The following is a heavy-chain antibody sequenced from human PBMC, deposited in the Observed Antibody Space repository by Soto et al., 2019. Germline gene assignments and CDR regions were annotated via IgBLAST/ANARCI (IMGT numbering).Heavy chain of an antibody. J-gene: IGHJ5*02. CDR1: GFTFSSYA. V-gene: IGHV3-23*01. CDR3: AKGFGVRAAGPFDP. D-gene: IGHD6-13*01. CDR2: ISGSGGST. Sequence: GGSLRLSCAASGFTFSSYAMSWARQAPGRGLEWVSAISGSGGSTYYADSVKGRFTISRDNSKNTLYLQMNSLRAEDTAVYYCAKGFGVRAAGPFDPWGQGTLVTVSS.